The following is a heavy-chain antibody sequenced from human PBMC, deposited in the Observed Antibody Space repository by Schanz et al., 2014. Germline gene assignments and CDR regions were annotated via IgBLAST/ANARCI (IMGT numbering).Heavy chain of an antibody. CDR3: AKCIGWYGRCAFDI. V-gene: IGHV3-53*01. D-gene: IGHD6-19*01. Sequence: EVPLVESGGGLIQPGGSLRLSCAASGFTVSSNYMSWVRQAPGKGLEWVAVIYSGGSTFYTDSVKGRFTISRDNSKNTLYLQMNSLIAEDTAVYYCAKCIGWYGRCAFDIWGQGTMVTVSS. CDR1: GFTVSSNY. J-gene: IGHJ3*02. CDR2: IYSGGST.